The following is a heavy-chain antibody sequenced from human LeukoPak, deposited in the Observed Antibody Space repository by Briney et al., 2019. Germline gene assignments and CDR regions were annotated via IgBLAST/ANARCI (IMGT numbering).Heavy chain of an antibody. V-gene: IGHV4-34*01. CDR3: ARLRYYGSGSYPMTGNWFDP. CDR2: INHSGST. CDR1: DGSFSGYY. D-gene: IGHD3-10*01. Sequence: SETLSLTCAVYDGSFSGYYWSWIRQPPGKGLEWIGEINHSGSTYYNPSLKSRVTISVDTSKNHFSLKLSSVTAADTAVYYCARLRYYGSGSYPMTGNWFDPWGQGILVTVSS. J-gene: IGHJ5*02.